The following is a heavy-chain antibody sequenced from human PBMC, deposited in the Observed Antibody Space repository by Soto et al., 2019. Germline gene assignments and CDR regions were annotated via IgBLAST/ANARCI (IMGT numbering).Heavy chain of an antibody. CDR3: ARGAEYCSGGSCWVHNRFDP. CDR1: GYTFTSYG. V-gene: IGHV1-18*01. J-gene: IGHJ5*02. D-gene: IGHD2-15*01. Sequence: QVQLVQSGAEVKKPGASVKVSCKASGYTFTSYGISWVRQAPGQGLEWMGWISAYNANTNYAQKLQGRVTMTTDTSTSTAYMELRSLRSDDTAVYYCARGAEYCSGGSCWVHNRFDPWGQGTLVTVSS. CDR2: ISAYNANT.